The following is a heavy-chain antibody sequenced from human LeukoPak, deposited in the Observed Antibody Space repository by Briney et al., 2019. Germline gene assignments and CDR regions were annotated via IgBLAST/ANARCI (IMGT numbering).Heavy chain of an antibody. J-gene: IGHJ4*02. Sequence: GGSLRLSCAASGFTFSSYAMHWVRQTPGKGLEWVAVISYDGSNKYYADSVKGRFTISRDNSKNTLYLQMNSLRAEDTAVYYCARDALDEFYFDYWGQGTLVTVSS. D-gene: IGHD3-10*01. CDR2: ISYDGSNK. V-gene: IGHV3-30*04. CDR1: GFTFSSYA. CDR3: ARDALDEFYFDY.